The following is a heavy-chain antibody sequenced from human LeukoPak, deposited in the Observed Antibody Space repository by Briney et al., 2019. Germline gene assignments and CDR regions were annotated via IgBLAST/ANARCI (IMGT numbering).Heavy chain of an antibody. Sequence: GGSLRLSCAVSGFTFSSYWMNWVRQAPGKGLEWVSSISSSSSYIYYADSVKGRFTISRDNAKNSLYLQMNSLRAEDTAVYYCASGIAAAGSGYWGQGTLVTVSS. CDR3: ASGIAAAGSGY. D-gene: IGHD6-13*01. CDR1: GFTFSSYW. V-gene: IGHV3-21*01. J-gene: IGHJ4*02. CDR2: ISSSSSYI.